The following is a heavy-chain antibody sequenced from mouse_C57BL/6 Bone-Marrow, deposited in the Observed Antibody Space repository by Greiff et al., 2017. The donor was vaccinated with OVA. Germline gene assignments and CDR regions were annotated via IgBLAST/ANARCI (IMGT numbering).Heavy chain of an antibody. Sequence: EVQLQQSGPVLARPGASVKMSCKTSGYTFTSYWMHWVKQRPGQGLEWIGAIYPGNSDTSYNQKFKGKAKLTAVTSASTAYMELSSLTNEDSAVYYCTREELLRYYFDYWGQGTTLTVSS. V-gene: IGHV1-5*01. D-gene: IGHD1-1*01. J-gene: IGHJ2*01. CDR2: IYPGNSDT. CDR1: GYTFTSYW. CDR3: TREELLRYYFDY.